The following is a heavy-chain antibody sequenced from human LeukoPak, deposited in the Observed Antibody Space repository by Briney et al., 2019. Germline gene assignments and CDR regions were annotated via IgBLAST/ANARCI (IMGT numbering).Heavy chain of an antibody. V-gene: IGHV5-51*01. D-gene: IGHD6-19*01. J-gene: IGHJ4*02. CDR1: GYSFTTYW. CDR2: SYPGDSDT. CDR3: ARLLQGVAGTWGY. Sequence: GESLKISCKASGYSFTTYWIAWVRQMPAKGLEWMGMSYPGDSDTRYSPSFQGQITISVDKSISIAYLQWSSLKASDTAMYYCARLLQGVAGTWGYWGQGTLVTV.